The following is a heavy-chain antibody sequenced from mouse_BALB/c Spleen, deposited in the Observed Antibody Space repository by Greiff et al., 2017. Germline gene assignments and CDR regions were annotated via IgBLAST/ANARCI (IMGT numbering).Heavy chain of an antibody. D-gene: IGHD4-1*01. Sequence: EVKLVESGGGLVKPGGSLKLSCAASGFTFSSYAMSWVRQTPEKRLEWVATISSGGSYTYYPDSVKGRFTISRDNAKNTLYLQMSSLRSEDTAMYYCARQGSNWDFDYWGQGTTLTVSS. J-gene: IGHJ2*01. CDR3: ARQGSNWDFDY. CDR1: GFTFSSYA. V-gene: IGHV5-9-3*01. CDR2: ISSGGSYT.